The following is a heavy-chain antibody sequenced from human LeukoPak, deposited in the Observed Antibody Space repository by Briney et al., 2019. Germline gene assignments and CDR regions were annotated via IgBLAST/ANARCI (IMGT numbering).Heavy chain of an antibody. J-gene: IGHJ4*02. CDR1: GGSFSGYY. CDR3: ARSRSRSWNYYFDY. Sequence: SETLSLTCAVYGGSFSGYYWSWIRQHPGKGLEWIGYIYYSGSTYYNPSLKSRVSISVDTSKNQFSLKLSSVTAADTAVYYCARSRSRSWNYYFDYWGQGTLVTVSS. D-gene: IGHD6-13*01. CDR2: IYYSGST. V-gene: IGHV4-31*11.